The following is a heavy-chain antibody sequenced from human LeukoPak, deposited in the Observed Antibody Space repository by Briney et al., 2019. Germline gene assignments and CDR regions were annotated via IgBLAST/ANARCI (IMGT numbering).Heavy chain of an antibody. Sequence: GGSLRLSCAASGLIFSNYAMSWVRQAPGKGLEWVSTISVSGGRANYADSAKGRFTISRDSSKNTLYLQMNSLRAEDTAVYYCAKRGHSSGWYLHAFDIWGQGTMVSVSS. CDR2: ISVSGGRA. CDR3: AKRGHSSGWYLHAFDI. V-gene: IGHV3-23*01. CDR1: GLIFSNYA. J-gene: IGHJ3*02. D-gene: IGHD6-19*01.